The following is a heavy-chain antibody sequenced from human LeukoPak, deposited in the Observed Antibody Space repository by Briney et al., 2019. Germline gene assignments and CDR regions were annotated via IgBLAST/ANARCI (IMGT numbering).Heavy chain of an antibody. J-gene: IGHJ5*02. CDR2: IWYDGSHK. CDR3: ARASYSPNWFDP. CDR1: GFTFSSYG. V-gene: IGHV3-33*03. Sequence: GGSLRLSCAASGFTFSSYGVHWVRQAPGKGLEWVAVIWYDGSHKYYADSVKGRFTISRDNSKNTLYLEMNSLRAEDTAVYYCARASYSPNWFDPWGQGTLVTVSS. D-gene: IGHD4-11*01.